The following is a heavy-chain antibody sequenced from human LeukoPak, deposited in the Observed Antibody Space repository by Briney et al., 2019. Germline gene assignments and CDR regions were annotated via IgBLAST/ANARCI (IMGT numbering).Heavy chain of an antibody. V-gene: IGHV3-53*01. CDR2: IYSGGST. J-gene: IGHJ5*02. CDR1: GFTVSSNY. D-gene: IGHD7-27*01. Sequence: PGGSLRLSCAASGFTVSSNYMSWVRQAPGNGLEGVSVIYSGGSTYYADSVKGRFTISRDNSKNTLYLQMNSLRAEDTAVYYCASSNLGPNWFDPWGQGTLVTVSS. CDR3: ASSNLGPNWFDP.